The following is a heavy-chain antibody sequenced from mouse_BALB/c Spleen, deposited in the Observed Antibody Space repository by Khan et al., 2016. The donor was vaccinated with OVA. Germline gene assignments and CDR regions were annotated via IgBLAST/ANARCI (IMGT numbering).Heavy chain of an antibody. V-gene: IGHV1-4*01. CDR2: INPRSG. CDR3: ARRTTEYALDY. J-gene: IGHJ4*01. CDR1: GYTFTSHT. D-gene: IGHD2-14*01. Sequence: QIQLVQSGAELARPGASVKMSCKASGYTFTSHTMHWIKQRPGQGLEWIGYINPRSGYNQTLNDKAKLTADISSSTAYMQLSSLTSEDSAVYYCARRTTEYALDYWGQGTSVTVSS.